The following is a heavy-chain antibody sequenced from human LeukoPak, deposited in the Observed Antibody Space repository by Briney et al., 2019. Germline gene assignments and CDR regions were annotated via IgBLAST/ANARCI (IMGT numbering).Heavy chain of an antibody. CDR1: GGSFSGYY. V-gene: IGHV4-34*01. D-gene: IGHD6-13*01. Sequence: PSETLSLTCAVYGGSFSGYYWSWIRQPPGKGLEWIGEINHSGSTNYNPSLKSRVTISVDTSKNQFSLKLSSVTAADTAVYYCASHGYSSSWYYFVYWGQGTLVTVSS. CDR3: ASHGYSSSWYYFVY. CDR2: INHSGST. J-gene: IGHJ4*02.